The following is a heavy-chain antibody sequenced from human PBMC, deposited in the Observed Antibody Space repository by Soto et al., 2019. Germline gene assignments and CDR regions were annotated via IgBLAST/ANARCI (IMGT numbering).Heavy chain of an antibody. CDR3: ARDLWGYCGTDCYPLDV. CDR2: MYNTGST. Sequence: SETLSLTCTVSGGSLSSYYWSWIRQPPGKGLEWIGYMYNTGSTVYNPSFKSRVTISVDTSRNQFSLKLNSVTAADTAVYYCARDLWGYCGTDCYPLDVWGQGTTVTVSS. D-gene: IGHD2-21*02. J-gene: IGHJ6*02. CDR1: GGSLSSYY. V-gene: IGHV4-59*01.